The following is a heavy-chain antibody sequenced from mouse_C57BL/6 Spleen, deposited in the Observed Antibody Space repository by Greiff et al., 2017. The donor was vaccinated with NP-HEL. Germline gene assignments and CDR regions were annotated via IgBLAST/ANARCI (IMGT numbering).Heavy chain of an antibody. CDR2: LSSGSSTI. CDR3: ARPINYGSSYDWYFDV. CDR1: GFTFSDYG. Sequence: VQLKESGGGLVKPGGSLKLSCAASGFTFSDYGMHWVRQAPEKGLEWVAYLSSGSSTIYYADTVKGRFPISRDNAKNTLFLQMTSLRSEDTAMYYCARPINYGSSYDWYFDVWGTGTTVTVSS. V-gene: IGHV5-17*01. J-gene: IGHJ1*03. D-gene: IGHD1-1*01.